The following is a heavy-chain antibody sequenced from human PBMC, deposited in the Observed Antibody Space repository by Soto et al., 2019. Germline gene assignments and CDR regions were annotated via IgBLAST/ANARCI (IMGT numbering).Heavy chain of an antibody. CDR3: ARGYDILTGPPRAFDI. CDR1: GFTFDDYG. V-gene: IGHV3-20*04. CDR2: INWNGGST. J-gene: IGHJ3*02. Sequence: GGSLRLSCAASGFTFDDYGMSWVRQAPGKGLEWVSGINWNGGSTGYADSVRGRFTISRDNAKNSLYLQMNSLRAEDTALYYCARGYDILTGPPRAFDIWGQGTMVTVSS. D-gene: IGHD3-9*01.